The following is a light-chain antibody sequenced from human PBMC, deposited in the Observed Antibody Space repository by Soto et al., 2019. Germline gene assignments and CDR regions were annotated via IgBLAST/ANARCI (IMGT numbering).Light chain of an antibody. V-gene: IGKV3-15*01. Sequence: EIVMTQSPATLSVSPGERATLSCRASLSVSSNLAWYQHKPGQAPMLLIYGASTRATGVPARFSGSESGTEFTLTISSLESEDFAVYYCRQYNSWPPYTCGQGTKVDIK. CDR2: GAS. J-gene: IGKJ2*01. CDR3: RQYNSWPPYT. CDR1: LSVSSN.